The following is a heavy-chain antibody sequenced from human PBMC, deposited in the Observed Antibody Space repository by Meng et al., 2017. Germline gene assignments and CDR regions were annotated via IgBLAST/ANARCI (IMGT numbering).Heavy chain of an antibody. D-gene: IGHD2-2*01. CDR2: INPNSGGT. J-gene: IGHJ6*02. Sequence: ASVKVSCKASGYTFTGYYMHWVRQAPGQGLEWMGRINPNSGGTNYAQKFQGRVTMTRDTSISTAYMELSRLRSDDTAVYYCASNIPPRWDIVVVPAAEVPYYYYGMDVWGQGNTVNGAS. V-gene: IGHV1-2*06. CDR1: GYTFTGYY. CDR3: ASNIPPRWDIVVVPAAEVPYYYYGMDV.